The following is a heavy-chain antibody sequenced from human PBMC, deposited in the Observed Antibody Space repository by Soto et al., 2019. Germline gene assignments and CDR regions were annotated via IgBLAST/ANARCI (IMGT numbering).Heavy chain of an antibody. Sequence: PSETLSLTCTVSGGSISSYYWSWIRQPPGKGLEWIGYIYYSGSTNHNPSLKSRVTISVDTSKNQFSLKLSSVTAADTAVYYCARVFWKYQLDYWGQGTLVTVSS. V-gene: IGHV4-59*01. CDR2: IYYSGST. CDR1: GGSISSYY. CDR3: ARVFWKYQLDY. J-gene: IGHJ4*02. D-gene: IGHD2-2*01.